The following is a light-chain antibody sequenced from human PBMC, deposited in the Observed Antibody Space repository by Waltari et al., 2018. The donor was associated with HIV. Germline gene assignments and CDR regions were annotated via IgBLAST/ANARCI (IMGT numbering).Light chain of an antibody. Sequence: SSELTQDPAVSVALGQTVTITCQGDSARSYYTSRYQQQPGQAPVLVIYGKNNRPSGIPDRFSGSSSGNTASLTITGAQAEDEADYYCNSRDSSGNHPFGGGTKLTVL. CDR3: NSRDSSGNHP. J-gene: IGLJ2*01. CDR1: SARSYY. V-gene: IGLV3-19*01. CDR2: GKN.